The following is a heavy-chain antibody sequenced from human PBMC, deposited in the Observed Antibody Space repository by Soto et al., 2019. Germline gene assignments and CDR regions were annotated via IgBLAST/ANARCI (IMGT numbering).Heavy chain of an antibody. V-gene: IGHV3-33*01. J-gene: IGHJ1*01. D-gene: IGHD6-6*01. CDR3: ARGGVSARPDI. CDR2: IWYDGSNK. Sequence: QVQLVESGGGVVQPGRSLRLSCAASGFTFSHYAMHWVRQTPGKGLEWVAIIWYDGSNKYYTDSVKGRFTISRDNSKNTVYLQMNSLRVEDTAVYYCARGGVSARPDIWGQGTLVTVSS. CDR1: GFTFSHYA.